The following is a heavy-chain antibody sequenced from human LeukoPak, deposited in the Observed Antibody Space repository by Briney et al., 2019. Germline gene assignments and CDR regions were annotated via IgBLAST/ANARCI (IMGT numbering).Heavy chain of an antibody. CDR2: ISYDGSNK. J-gene: IGHJ4*02. D-gene: IGHD3-22*01. Sequence: GGSLRLSCAASGFTFTSYAIHWVRQAPGKGLEWVALISYDGSNKYYADSVKGRFTVSRDNSKNTLYLQMNSLRAEDTAVYCCAKAGSSSGYSFFDYWGQGTLVTVSS. V-gene: IGHV3-30-3*01. CDR1: GFTFTSYA. CDR3: AKAGSSSGYSFFDY.